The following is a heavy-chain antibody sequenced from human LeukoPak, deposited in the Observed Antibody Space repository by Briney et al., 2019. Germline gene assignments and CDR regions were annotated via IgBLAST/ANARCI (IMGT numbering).Heavy chain of an antibody. Sequence: GGSLRLSCAASGFTFSGSAMPWVRQASGKGLEWVGRIRSKANSYATAYAASVKGRFTISRDDSKNTAYLQMNSLRAEDTAVYYCAKSGGHIVVVPAGPHDYWGQGTLVTVSS. J-gene: IGHJ4*02. CDR2: IRSKANSYAT. D-gene: IGHD2-2*01. CDR3: AKSGGHIVVVPAGPHDY. V-gene: IGHV3-73*01. CDR1: GFTFSGSA.